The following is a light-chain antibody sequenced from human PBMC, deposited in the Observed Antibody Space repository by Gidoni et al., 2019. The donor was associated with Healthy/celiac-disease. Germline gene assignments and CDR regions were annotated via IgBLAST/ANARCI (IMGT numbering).Light chain of an antibody. Sequence: EIVLTQSPATLSLSPGERATLSCRASQSVSSYLAWYQQNPGQGPRLLIYDASNRATGIPARFSGSGSGTDFTLTISSLEPEDFAVYYCQQRSSWPSITFGQGTRLEIK. CDR1: QSVSSY. V-gene: IGKV3-11*01. CDR3: QQRSSWPSIT. CDR2: DAS. J-gene: IGKJ5*01.